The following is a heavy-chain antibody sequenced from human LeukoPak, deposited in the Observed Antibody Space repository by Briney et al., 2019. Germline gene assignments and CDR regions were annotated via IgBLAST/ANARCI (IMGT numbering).Heavy chain of an antibody. CDR1: GGTFSSYA. Sequence: SVKVSCKASGGTFSSYAISWVRQAPGQGLEWMGRIIPILGIANYAQKFQGRVTITADKSTSTAYMELSSLRSEDTAVYYCARAGDIVVVPAARSAEYFQHWSQGTLVTVSS. V-gene: IGHV1-69*04. J-gene: IGHJ1*01. CDR2: IIPILGIA. D-gene: IGHD2-2*01. CDR3: ARAGDIVVVPAARSAEYFQH.